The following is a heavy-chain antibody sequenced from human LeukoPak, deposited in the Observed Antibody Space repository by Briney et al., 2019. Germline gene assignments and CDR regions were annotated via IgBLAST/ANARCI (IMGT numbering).Heavy chain of an antibody. CDR3: AREEHPSKWLLDPHAFDI. D-gene: IGHD3-3*01. CDR1: GGSITNYY. CDR2: IYYTGST. V-gene: IGHV4-59*01. J-gene: IGHJ3*02. Sequence: PSETLSLICTVSGGSITNYYWSWIRQPPGKGLEWIGYIYYTGSTNYNPSLKSRVTISMDTSNNQFSLRLSSVTAADTAVYYCAREEHPSKWLLDPHAFDIWGQGTMVTVSS.